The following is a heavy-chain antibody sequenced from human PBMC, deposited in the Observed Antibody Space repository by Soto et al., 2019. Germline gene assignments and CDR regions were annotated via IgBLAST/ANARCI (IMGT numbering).Heavy chain of an antibody. D-gene: IGHD1-26*01. J-gene: IGHJ2*01. CDR2: ITGGGTGT. Sequence: QPGGSLRLSCAASGFTFSSHAMSWVRQAPGKGLEWVSVITGGGTGTEYADSVKGRFTISRDNSKNTLYLQMDSLRAEDTAVYYCAKHQWAVRDWYFDLWGRGTLVTVSS. CDR3: AKHQWAVRDWYFDL. V-gene: IGHV3-23*01. CDR1: GFTFSSHA.